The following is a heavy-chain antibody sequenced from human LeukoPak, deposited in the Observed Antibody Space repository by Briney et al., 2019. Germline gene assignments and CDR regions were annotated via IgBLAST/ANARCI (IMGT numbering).Heavy chain of an antibody. J-gene: IGHJ4*02. CDR3: ACLTTVVTPHYFDY. D-gene: IGHD4-23*01. CDR1: GGSISLYY. CDR2: FYDTRSP. Sequence: SETLSFTCTVSGGSISLYYWSWIRQPPGKGLEWIGYFYDTRSPKYNPSLQSRVTISLDTSKNQFSLKLSSVTAADTAVYYCACLTTVVTPHYFDYWGQGNMVTVSS. V-gene: IGHV4-59*08.